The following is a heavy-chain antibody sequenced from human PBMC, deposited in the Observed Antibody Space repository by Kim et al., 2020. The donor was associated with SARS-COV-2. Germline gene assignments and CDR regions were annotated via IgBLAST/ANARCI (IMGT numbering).Heavy chain of an antibody. Sequence: SETLSLTCAVYGGSFSGYYWSWIRQPPGKGLEWIGEINHSGSTNYNPSLKSRVTISVDTSKNQFSLKLSSVTAADTAVYYCARDFPARYYFDYWGQGTLV. D-gene: IGHD6-6*01. CDR2: INHSGST. J-gene: IGHJ4*02. CDR3: ARDFPARYYFDY. CDR1: GGSFSGYY. V-gene: IGHV4-34*01.